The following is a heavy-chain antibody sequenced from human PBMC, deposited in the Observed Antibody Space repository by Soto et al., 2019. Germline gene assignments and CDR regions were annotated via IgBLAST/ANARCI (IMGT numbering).Heavy chain of an antibody. CDR1: GDSITSGDNY. CDR2: IYYSGRS. V-gene: IGHV4-30-4*01. D-gene: IGHD3-16*01. CDR3: ARGGGFDS. Sequence: SETLSLTCTVSGDSITSGDNYWSWIRQPPGKGLEWIGYIYYSGRSYYTPSLKSRVTMSVDTSKNQFSLTLTSVTAADTAVYYCARGGGFDSWGRGTLVTVSS. J-gene: IGHJ4*02.